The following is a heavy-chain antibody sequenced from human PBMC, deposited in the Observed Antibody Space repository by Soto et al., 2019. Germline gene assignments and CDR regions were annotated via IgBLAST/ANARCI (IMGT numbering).Heavy chain of an antibody. Sequence: GAPAKLSCKASGYTFTSYALSWVHQAPGQGLEWMGMINPSGGYTSYAQKLQGRLTMTRDTSTSTVYMALGSLRSEDTAVYYCAREWEPNTYFDYWGQGTLVTV. J-gene: IGHJ4*02. V-gene: IGHV1-46*01. CDR1: GYTFTSYA. D-gene: IGHD1-26*01. CDR3: AREWEPNTYFDY. CDR2: INPSGGYT.